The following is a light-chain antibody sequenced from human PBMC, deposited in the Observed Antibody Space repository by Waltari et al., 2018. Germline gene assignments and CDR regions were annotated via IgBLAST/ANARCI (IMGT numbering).Light chain of an antibody. J-gene: IGLJ3*02. CDR2: RNN. CDR3: ASWDDSLSVGV. CDR1: ISNLGTNY. Sequence: QSVLTQPPSASGTPGQRVTISCSGSISNLGTNYVYLYQQFPGTAPKLLIQRNNQRPSGVPDRFSGSKSGTSASLAISGLRSEDEADYCCASWDDSLSVGVFGGGTKLTVL. V-gene: IGLV1-47*01.